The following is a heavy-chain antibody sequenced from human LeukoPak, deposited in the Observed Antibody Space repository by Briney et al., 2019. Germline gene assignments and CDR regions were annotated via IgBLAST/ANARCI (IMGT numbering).Heavy chain of an antibody. J-gene: IGHJ4*02. CDR3: ARMYYDILAGYSFDY. D-gene: IGHD3-9*01. CDR1: GGSFSTYY. CDR2: IYYSGST. Sequence: SETLSLTCTVSGGSFSTYYWSWIRQPPGKGLEWIGYIYYSGSTNYNPSLKSRVTISLDTSKNQFSLKLSSVTAADTAVYYCARMYYDILAGYSFDYWGQGTLVTVSS. V-gene: IGHV4-59*01.